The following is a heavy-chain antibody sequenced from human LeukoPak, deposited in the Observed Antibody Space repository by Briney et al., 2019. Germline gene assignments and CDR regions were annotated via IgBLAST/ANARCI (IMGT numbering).Heavy chain of an antibody. Sequence: PGGSLRLSCAASGFTFSSYAMHWVRQAPGKGLEWVAVISYDGSNKYYADSVKGRFTISRDNSKNTLYLQMNSLRAEDTAVYYCARARGIAARSSSEYFQHWGQGTLVTVSS. CDR2: ISYDGSNK. V-gene: IGHV3-30-3*01. D-gene: IGHD6-6*01. J-gene: IGHJ1*01. CDR1: GFTFSSYA. CDR3: ARARGIAARSSSEYFQH.